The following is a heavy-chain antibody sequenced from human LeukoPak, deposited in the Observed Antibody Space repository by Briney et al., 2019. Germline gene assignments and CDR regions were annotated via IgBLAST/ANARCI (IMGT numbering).Heavy chain of an antibody. CDR1: GFSLSTSGVG. CDR3: AHRRVAVARMEAPVGWFDP. Sequence: SGPTLVKPTQTLTLTCTFSGFSLSTSGVGVGWIRQPPGKALERLALIYWNDDKRYSPSLKSRLTITKDTSKNQVVLTMTNMDPVDTATYYCAHRRVAVARMEAPVGWFDPWGQGTLVTVSS. V-gene: IGHV2-5*01. CDR2: IYWNDDK. J-gene: IGHJ5*02. D-gene: IGHD6-19*01.